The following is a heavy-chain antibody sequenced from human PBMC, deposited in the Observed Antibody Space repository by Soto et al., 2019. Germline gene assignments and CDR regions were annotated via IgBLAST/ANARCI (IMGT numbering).Heavy chain of an antibody. CDR3: ARLAYDSSVSNSHGDDAFDL. CDR1: GGSLSDNDYY. D-gene: IGHD3-22*01. Sequence: QMQLQESGPGLLKPSETLSLTCTVSGGSLSDNDYYWSWIRQPPGKGLEWIGTISHTGTAYYNPSLESRVAISVDTSEHQFSLDPSSVTASDTAVYYCARLAYDSSVSNSHGDDAFDLWGQGTLVTVS. CDR2: ISHTGTA. J-gene: IGHJ3*01. V-gene: IGHV4-39*01.